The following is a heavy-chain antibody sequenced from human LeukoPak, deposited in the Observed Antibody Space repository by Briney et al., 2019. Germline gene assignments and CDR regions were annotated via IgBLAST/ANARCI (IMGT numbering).Heavy chain of an antibody. J-gene: IGHJ4*02. D-gene: IGHD1-26*01. V-gene: IGHV3-21*01. Sequence: PGGSLRLSCAASGFSFSSYSMNWVRQAPGKGLEWVSSISSSSSYIYYADSVKGRFTISRDNAKNSLYLQMNSLRAEDTAVYYCARDRDVGATLEGNFDYWGQGTLVTVSS. CDR1: GFSFSSYS. CDR3: ARDRDVGATLEGNFDY. CDR2: ISSSSSYI.